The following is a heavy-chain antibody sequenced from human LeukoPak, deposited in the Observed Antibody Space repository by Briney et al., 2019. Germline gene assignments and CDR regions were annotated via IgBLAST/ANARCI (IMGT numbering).Heavy chain of an antibody. CDR3: VSTTGHQFVAYDY. CDR1: GINVTTNY. J-gene: IGHJ4*01. D-gene: IGHD1-26*01. CDR2: IYGDNAA. V-gene: IGHV3-66*02. Sequence: PGGSLRLSGAASGINVTTNYMTSIRQAPGKGLEWVSLIYGDNAAYYAESVRGRFIISRDNLKNTLFLQMNSLRPEDTALYECVSTTGHQFVAYDYWGHGTHVTVSS.